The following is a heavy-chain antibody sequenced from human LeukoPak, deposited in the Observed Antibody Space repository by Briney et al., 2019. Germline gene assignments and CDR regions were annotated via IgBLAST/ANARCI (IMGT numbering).Heavy chain of an antibody. V-gene: IGHV1-46*01. CDR3: ATGTGSSWRSESFDY. CDR2: INPSGGST. J-gene: IGHJ4*02. D-gene: IGHD6-13*01. CDR1: GYTFTSYY. Sequence: ASVKVSCKASGYTFTSYYMHWVRQAPGQGLEWMGIINPSGGSTIYAQKFQGRVTMTEDTSTDTAYMELSSLRSEDTAVYYCATGTGSSWRSESFDYWGQGTLVTVSS.